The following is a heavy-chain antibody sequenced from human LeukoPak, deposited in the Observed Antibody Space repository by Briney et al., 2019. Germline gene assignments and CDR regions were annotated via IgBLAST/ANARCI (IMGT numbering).Heavy chain of an antibody. CDR3: ARDYYDSSGEFDY. Sequence: GGSLRLSCAASGFTVSRNYMSWVRQAPGKGLEWVSVIYSGGSTYYADSVKGRFTISRDNSKNSLYLQMNRLRAEDTAFYYCARDYYDSSGEFDYWGQGTLVTVSS. CDR2: IYSGGST. J-gene: IGHJ4*02. V-gene: IGHV3-53*01. D-gene: IGHD3-22*01. CDR1: GFTVSRNY.